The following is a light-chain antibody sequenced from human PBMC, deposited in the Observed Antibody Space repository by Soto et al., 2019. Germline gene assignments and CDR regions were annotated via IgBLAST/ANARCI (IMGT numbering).Light chain of an antibody. CDR2: GAS. CDR1: QSVSSSY. Sequence: EIVLTQSPGTLSLSPGDRATLSCRASQSVSSSYLAWYQQKPGQAPRPLIYGASSRATGIPDRFSGSGSGTDFTLTISRLEPEDFAVYYCQQYGSSPFITFGQGTRLE. J-gene: IGKJ5*01. V-gene: IGKV3-20*01. CDR3: QQYGSSPFIT.